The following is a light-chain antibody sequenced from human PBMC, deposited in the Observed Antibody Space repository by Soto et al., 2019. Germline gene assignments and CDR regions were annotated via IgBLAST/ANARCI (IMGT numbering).Light chain of an antibody. V-gene: IGKV1-9*01. CDR3: QQLNSYPRT. J-gene: IGKJ1*01. CDR1: QGISSY. Sequence: DIQLTQSPSFLSASVGDRVTITCRASQGISSYLAWYQQKSGKAPKLLIYAASTLQSGVPSRFSGSGSGTEFTLTISSRHPEDFATYYCQQLNSYPRTFGQGTKVEIK. CDR2: AAS.